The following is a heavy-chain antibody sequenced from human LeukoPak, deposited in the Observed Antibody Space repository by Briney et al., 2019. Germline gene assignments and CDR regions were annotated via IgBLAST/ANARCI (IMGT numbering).Heavy chain of an antibody. V-gene: IGHV3-30-3*01. CDR1: GFTFGSYA. CDR3: ARDPGGVVIEGSVDY. Sequence: GRSLRLSCAASGFTFGSYAMHWVRQAPGKGLEWVAVISYDGSNKYYADSVKGRFTISRDNSKNTLYLQMNSLRAEDTAVYYCARDPGGVVIEGSVDYWGQGTLVTVSS. CDR2: ISYDGSNK. D-gene: IGHD3-3*01. J-gene: IGHJ4*02.